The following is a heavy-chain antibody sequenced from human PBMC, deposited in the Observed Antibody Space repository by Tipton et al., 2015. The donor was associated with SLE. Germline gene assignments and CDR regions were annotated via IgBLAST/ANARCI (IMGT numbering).Heavy chain of an antibody. J-gene: IGHJ4*02. CDR1: GYTFAGYY. V-gene: IGHV1-2*02. Sequence: QSGPEVKKPGASVKVSCKASGYTFAGYYIYWVRQAPGQGLEWMGWIKPNGGGTTYAQDFQGRVTMTTDTSISTAYLELRRLTSDDTGTFFCARCKLVPAARIDFWGQRTLVNVSS. D-gene: IGHD2-2*01. CDR2: IKPNGGGT. CDR3: ARCKLVPAARIDF.